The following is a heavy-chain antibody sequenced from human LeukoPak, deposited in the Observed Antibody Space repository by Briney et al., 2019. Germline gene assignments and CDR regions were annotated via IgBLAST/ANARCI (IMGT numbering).Heavy chain of an antibody. V-gene: IGHV1-24*01. Sequence: PMASVKVSCKVSGYTLTELSMHWVRQAPGKGLEWMGGFDPEDGETIYAQKFQGRVTMTEDTSTDTAYMELSSLRSEDTAVYYSATNNPPGSGYYYFNAFDIWGQGTMVTVSS. J-gene: IGHJ3*02. CDR3: ATNNPPGSGYYYFNAFDI. D-gene: IGHD3-22*01. CDR2: FDPEDGET. CDR1: GYTLTELS.